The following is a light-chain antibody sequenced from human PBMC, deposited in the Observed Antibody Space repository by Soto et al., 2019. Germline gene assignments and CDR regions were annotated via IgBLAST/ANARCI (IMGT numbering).Light chain of an antibody. CDR3: QHYNSYSEA. V-gene: IGKV1-5*03. CDR2: KAS. Sequence: DLQMTSSPSTLSGSVVERVPITCRASQTISSWLAWYQQKPGKAPKLLIYKASTLKSGVPSRFSGSGSGTEFTLTISSLQPDELATYYCQHYNSYSEAVGQGTKVDIK. J-gene: IGKJ1*01. CDR1: QTISSW.